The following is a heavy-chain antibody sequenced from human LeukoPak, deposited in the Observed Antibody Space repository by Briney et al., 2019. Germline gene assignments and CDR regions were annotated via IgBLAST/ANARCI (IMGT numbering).Heavy chain of an antibody. CDR2: IYYSGST. V-gene: IGHV4-31*03. CDR1: GGSISSGGYY. CDR3: ARGGYGYSLSAFDI. Sequence: PSETLSLTCTVSGGSISSGGYYWSWIRQHPGKGLEWIGYIYYSGSTYYNPSLESRVTISVDTSKNQFSLKLSSVTAADTAVYYCARGGYGYSLSAFDIWGQGTMVTVSS. D-gene: IGHD5-18*01. J-gene: IGHJ3*02.